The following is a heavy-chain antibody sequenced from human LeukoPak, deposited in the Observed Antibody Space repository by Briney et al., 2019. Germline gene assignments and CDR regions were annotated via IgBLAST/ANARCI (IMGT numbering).Heavy chain of an antibody. CDR2: MNPNSGNT. CDR3: ARKAEEGYYDY. CDR1: GYTFTSYD. J-gene: IGHJ4*02. V-gene: IGHV1-8*01. Sequence: ASVKVSCKASGYTFTSYDINWVRQATGQGLEWMGWMNPNSGNTGYAQKFQGRVTMTRDTSTSTVYMELNSLRSEDTAVYYCARKAEEGYYDYWGQGTLVTVSS.